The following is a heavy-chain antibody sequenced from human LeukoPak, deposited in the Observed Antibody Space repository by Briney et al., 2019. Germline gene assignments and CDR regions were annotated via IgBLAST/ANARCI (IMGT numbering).Heavy chain of an antibody. D-gene: IGHD3-3*01. CDR3: ARGTRDRFLEWSRDYYMDV. CDR1: GYTFTGYY. J-gene: IGHJ6*03. CDR2: TNPNSGGT. V-gene: IGHV1-2*02. Sequence: GASVKVSCKASGYTFTGYYMHWVRQAPGQGLEWMGWTNPNSGGTNYAQKFQGRVTMTRDTSMSKAYIELSRLRSDDTAVYYCARGTRDRFLEWSRDYYMDVWGKGTTVTVSS.